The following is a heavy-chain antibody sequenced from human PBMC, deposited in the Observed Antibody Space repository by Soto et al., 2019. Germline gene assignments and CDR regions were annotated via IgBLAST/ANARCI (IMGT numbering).Heavy chain of an antibody. CDR2: INPNSGGR. CDR3: ATPRGTNSRDDCVS. CDR1: GYTFTGYH. V-gene: IGHV1-2*02. J-gene: IGHJ3*01. Sequence: ASVKVSCNASGYTFTGYHLYWVRQAPGQGLEWMGWINPNSGGRTYAQKFQGRVTMTRDTSINTAYMELNSLRSDDTAVYYCATPRGTNSRDDCVSWGQGTMVTV. D-gene: IGHD2-21*01.